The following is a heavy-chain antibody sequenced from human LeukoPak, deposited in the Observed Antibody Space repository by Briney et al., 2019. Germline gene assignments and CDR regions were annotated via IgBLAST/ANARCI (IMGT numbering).Heavy chain of an antibody. J-gene: IGHJ4*02. V-gene: IGHV1-46*01. CDR3: ARDSAAAGTSFDY. CDR2: INPSGGST. CDR1: GYTFTGYY. D-gene: IGHD6-13*01. Sequence: ASVKVSCKASGYTFTGYYMHWVRQAPGQGLEWMGIINPSGGSTSYAQKFQGRVTMTRDMSTSTVYMELSSLRSEDTAVYYCARDSAAAGTSFDYWGQGTLVTVSS.